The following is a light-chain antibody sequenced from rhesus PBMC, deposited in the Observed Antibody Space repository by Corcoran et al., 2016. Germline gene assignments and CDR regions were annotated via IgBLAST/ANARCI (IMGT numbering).Light chain of an antibody. Sequence: DIQMTQSPSSRSASVGDKVTITCYASQGISSWLAWYQQKPGKAPKTLIYYASSLQSGVPSRFSGSGSGTAYTLTISSLQPEDFATYYWQQYDDLPLTFGGGTKVELK. CDR2: YAS. CDR1: QGISSW. J-gene: IGKJ4*01. CDR3: QQYDDLPLT. V-gene: IGKV1-19*01.